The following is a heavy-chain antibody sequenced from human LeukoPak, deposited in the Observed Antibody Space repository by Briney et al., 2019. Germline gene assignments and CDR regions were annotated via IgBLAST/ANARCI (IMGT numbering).Heavy chain of an antibody. CDR3: TTGDYDILTGYLSFDY. J-gene: IGHJ4*02. CDR2: IKSKTDGGTT. V-gene: IGHV3-15*01. Sequence: GGSLRLSRAASGFTFSNAWMRWVRQAPGKGLEWVGRIKSKTDGGTTDYAAPVKGRFTISRDDSKNTLYLQMNSLKTEDTAVYYCTTGDYDILTGYLSFDYWGQGTLVTVSS. CDR1: GFTFSNAW. D-gene: IGHD3-9*01.